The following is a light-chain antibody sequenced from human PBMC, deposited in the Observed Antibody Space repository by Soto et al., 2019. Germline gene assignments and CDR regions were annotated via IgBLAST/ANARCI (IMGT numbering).Light chain of an antibody. J-gene: IGKJ5*01. Sequence: EIVLTQYPGPVSLSPGERSTLSCMASQSVRNSLLAWYQQKPGQAPTLLIYDASYRATGIPARFSGSGSGTDFTLTISSLAPEDFAVYYCQQRSNWITFGQGARLEIK. CDR1: QSVRNSL. CDR3: QQRSNWIT. CDR2: DAS. V-gene: IGKV3-11*01.